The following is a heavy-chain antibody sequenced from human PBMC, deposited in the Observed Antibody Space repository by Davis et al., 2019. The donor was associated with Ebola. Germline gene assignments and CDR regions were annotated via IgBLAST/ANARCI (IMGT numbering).Heavy chain of an antibody. CDR1: GFIFRNYV. V-gene: IGHV3-69-1*01. CDR3: AGGKDSSGWYGDDAFDF. CDR2: FGTGGDT. D-gene: IGHD6-19*01. Sequence: PGGSLRLSCETSGFIFRNYVMSWVRQAPGKGLEWVSTFGTGGDTYYADSVKGRFTISRDNAKNSLYLQMNRLRAEDSAVYYCAGGKDSSGWYGDDAFDFWGQGTMVTVSS. J-gene: IGHJ3*01.